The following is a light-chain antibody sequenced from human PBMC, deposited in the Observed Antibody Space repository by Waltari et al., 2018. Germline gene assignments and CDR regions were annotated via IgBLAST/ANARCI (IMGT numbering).Light chain of an antibody. CDR1: ASDAGPYKL. J-gene: IGLJ2*01. CDR3: CSYVGGAKVT. CDR2: DGD. Sequence: QSALTQPASVSGSPGQSITFSCTGTASDAGPYKLVSWYQHHPGTATKLIFYDGDKRPSGVPRRFSASTSGDTASLTISGLQSEDEADYYCCSYVGGAKVTFGGGTKVTVL. V-gene: IGLV2-23*01.